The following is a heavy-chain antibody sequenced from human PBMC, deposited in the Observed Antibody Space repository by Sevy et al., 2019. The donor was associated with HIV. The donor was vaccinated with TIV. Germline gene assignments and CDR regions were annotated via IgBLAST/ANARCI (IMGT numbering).Heavy chain of an antibody. D-gene: IGHD3-10*01. CDR2: IYYSGST. CDR1: GGSISSSSYY. CDR3: ARLGRGEILYYFDY. Sequence: PSETLSLTCTVSGGSISSSSYYWGWIRQPPGKGLEWIGNIYYSGSTYYNPSLKSRVTISVDTSKNQFSLKLSSVTAADTAVYYCARLGRGEILYYFDYWGQGTLVTVSS. V-gene: IGHV4-39*01. J-gene: IGHJ4*02.